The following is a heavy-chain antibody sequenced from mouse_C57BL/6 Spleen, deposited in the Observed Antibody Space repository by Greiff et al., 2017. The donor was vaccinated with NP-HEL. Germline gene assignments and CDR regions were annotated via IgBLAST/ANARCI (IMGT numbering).Heavy chain of an antibody. Sequence: EVQLQQSGPELVKPGASVKISCKASGYTFTDYYMNWVKQSHGKSLEWIGDINPNNGGTRYNQKFKGKATLTVDKSSSTAYMELRSLTSEDSAVYYCAWYPSNYYGSSYYDYWGQGTTLTVSS. D-gene: IGHD1-1*01. V-gene: IGHV1-26*01. CDR2: INPNNGGT. J-gene: IGHJ2*01. CDR3: AWYPSNYYGSSYYDY. CDR1: GYTFTDYY.